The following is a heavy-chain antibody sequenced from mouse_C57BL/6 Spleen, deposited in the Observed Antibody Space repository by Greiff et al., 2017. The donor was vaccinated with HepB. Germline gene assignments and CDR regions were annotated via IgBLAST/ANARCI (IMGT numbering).Heavy chain of an antibody. CDR3: ARRVGDY. V-gene: IGHV5-17*01. CDR2: ISSGSSTI. Sequence: EVHLVESGGGLVKPGGSLKLSCAASGFTFSDYGMHWVRQAPEKGLEWVAYISSGSSTIYYAATVKGRFTISRDNAKNTVFLQMTSLGSEDTAMYYCARRVGDYWGEGTTLTVSS. CDR1: GFTFSDYG. J-gene: IGHJ2*01.